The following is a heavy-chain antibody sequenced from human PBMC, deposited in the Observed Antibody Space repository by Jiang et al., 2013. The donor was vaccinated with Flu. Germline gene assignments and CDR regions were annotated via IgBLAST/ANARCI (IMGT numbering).Heavy chain of an antibody. V-gene: IGHV4-59*01. D-gene: IGHD5-24*01. CDR1: GGSISSYY. CDR3: ARADPRGYNHETYYFDY. Sequence: KPSETLSLTCTVSGGSISSYYWSWIRQPPGKGLEWIGYIYYSGSTNYNPSLKSRVTISVDTSKNQFSLKLSSVTAADTAVYYCARADPRGYNHETYYFDYWGQGTLVTVSS. J-gene: IGHJ4*02. CDR2: IYYSGST.